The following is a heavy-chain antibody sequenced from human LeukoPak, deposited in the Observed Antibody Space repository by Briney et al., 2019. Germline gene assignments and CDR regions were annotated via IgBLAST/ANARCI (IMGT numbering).Heavy chain of an antibody. V-gene: IGHV3-23*01. Sequence: GRSLRLSCVVSGFTFSGFAMIWVRQAPGKGLQWVSAISGPSSHTYYADSVRGRFTISRDNSRNTLYLQMNSLTVEDRAVYYCAKQVSGQWLTPDSGWGQGSLVSVSS. CDR2: ISGPSSHT. J-gene: IGHJ4*02. D-gene: IGHD6-19*01. CDR1: GFTFSGFA. CDR3: AKQVSGQWLTPDSG.